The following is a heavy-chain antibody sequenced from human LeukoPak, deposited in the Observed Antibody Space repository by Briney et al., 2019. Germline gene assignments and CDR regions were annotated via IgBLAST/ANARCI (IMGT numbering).Heavy chain of an antibody. CDR2: ISYDGSNK. J-gene: IGHJ6*03. Sequence: GGSLRLSCAASGFTFSSYAMHWVRQAPGKGLEWVAVISYDGSNKYYADSVKGRFTISRDNSKNTLYLQMNSLRAEDTAVYYCAREATPEQQLVSPKNYYYYYYMDVWGKGTTVTVSS. CDR3: AREATPEQQLVSPKNYYYYYYMDV. V-gene: IGHV3-30*01. CDR1: GFTFSSYA. D-gene: IGHD6-13*01.